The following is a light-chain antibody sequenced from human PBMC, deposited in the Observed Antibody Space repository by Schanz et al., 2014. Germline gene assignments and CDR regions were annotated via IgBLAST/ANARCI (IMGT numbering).Light chain of an antibody. CDR2: EVS. Sequence: QSALTQPASVSGSPGQSITISCTGTSSDVGGYNYVSWYQQHPGKAPKLMISEVSKRPSGVRDRFSGSKSGNTASLTISGLQAEDEADYYCCPYAGSSWGFGGGTKLTV. V-gene: IGLV2-8*01. CDR3: CPYAGSSWG. CDR1: SSDVGGYNY. J-gene: IGLJ3*02.